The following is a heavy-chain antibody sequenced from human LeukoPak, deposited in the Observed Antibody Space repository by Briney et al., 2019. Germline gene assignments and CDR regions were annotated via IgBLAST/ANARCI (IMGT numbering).Heavy chain of an antibody. J-gene: IGHJ4*02. V-gene: IGHV4-59*08. CDR1: GGSISSLY. D-gene: IGHD6-6*01. CDR2: IYYTGST. CDR3: ARHRAYSSSSPFDY. Sequence: SETLSLTCSVSGGSISSLYWSWIRQPPGKGLEWIGYIYYTGSTNYNPSLKSRVTMFVDMSKNQFSLRLSSVTAADTSVYYCARHRAYSSSSPFDYWGQGTLVTVSS.